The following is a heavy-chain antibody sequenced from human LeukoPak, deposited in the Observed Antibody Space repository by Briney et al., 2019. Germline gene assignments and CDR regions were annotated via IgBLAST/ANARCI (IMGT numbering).Heavy chain of an antibody. V-gene: IGHV3-23*01. CDR3: AKDLRYDH. Sequence: PGGSLRLSCEASGFTFSGYAMSWVRQAPEKGLEWVSTISGDSSRTYYADSVKGRFTISRDNSKNTLYLQMTSLRAEDTAVYYCAKDLRYDHWGQGTLVTVSS. J-gene: IGHJ4*02. CDR2: ISGDSSRT. CDR1: GFTFSGYA. D-gene: IGHD3-9*01.